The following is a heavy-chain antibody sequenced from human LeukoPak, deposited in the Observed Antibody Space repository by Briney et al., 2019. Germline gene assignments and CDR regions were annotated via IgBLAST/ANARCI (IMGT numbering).Heavy chain of an antibody. Sequence: SETLSLTCTVSGGSISSGSYYWSWIRQPAGKGLEWIGRIYTSGSTNYNPSLKSRVTMSVDTSKNQFSLKLTSVTAADTAVYYCARRGSGYDWVDYWGQGTLVTVSS. D-gene: IGHD5-12*01. CDR2: IYTSGST. CDR1: GGSISSGSYY. J-gene: IGHJ4*02. V-gene: IGHV4-61*02. CDR3: ARRGSGYDWVDY.